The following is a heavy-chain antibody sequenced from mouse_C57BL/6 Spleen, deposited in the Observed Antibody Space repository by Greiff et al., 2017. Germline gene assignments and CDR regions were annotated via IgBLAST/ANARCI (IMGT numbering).Heavy chain of an antibody. CDR2: INYDGSST. V-gene: IGHV5-16*01. Sequence: EVQLVESEGGLVQPGSSMKLSCTASGFTFSDYYMAWVRQVPEKGLEWVANINYDGSSTYYLDSLKSRFIISRDNAKNILYLQMSSLKSEDTATYYCARGGLRRGFDYWGQGTTLTVSS. J-gene: IGHJ2*01. D-gene: IGHD2-2*01. CDR1: GFTFSDYY. CDR3: ARGGLRRGFDY.